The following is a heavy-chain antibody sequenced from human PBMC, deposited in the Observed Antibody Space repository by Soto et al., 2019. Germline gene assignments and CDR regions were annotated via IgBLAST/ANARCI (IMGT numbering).Heavy chain of an antibody. CDR2: IIPILGIA. J-gene: IGHJ6*02. CDR1: GGTFSSYT. V-gene: IGHV1-69*02. CDR3: AVRFLEWLWSGYYYGMDV. Sequence: GASVKVSCKASGGTFSSYTISWVRQAPGQGLEWMGRIIPILGIANYAQKFQGRVTITADKSTSTAYMELSSLRSEDTAVYYCAVRFLEWLWSGYYYGMDVWGQGTTVTVSS. D-gene: IGHD3-3*01.